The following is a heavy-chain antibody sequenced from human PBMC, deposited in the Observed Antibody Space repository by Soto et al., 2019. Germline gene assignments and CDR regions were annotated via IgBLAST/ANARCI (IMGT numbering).Heavy chain of an antibody. V-gene: IGHV1-69*01. CDR2: IIPIFGTA. CDR1: GGTFSSYA. D-gene: IGHD3-22*01. J-gene: IGHJ1*01. Sequence: QVQLVQSGAEVKKPGSSVKVSCKASGGTFSSYAISWVRQAPGQGLEWMGGIIPIFGTANYAQKFQGRVTITADESTSTAYMELSSLRSEDTAVYYCARDPTSYYYDSSGYYYAEYFQHWGQGTLVTVSS. CDR3: ARDPTSYYYDSSGYYYAEYFQH.